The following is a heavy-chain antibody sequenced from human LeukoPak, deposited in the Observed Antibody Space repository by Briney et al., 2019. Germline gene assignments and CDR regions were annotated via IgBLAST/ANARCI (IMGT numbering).Heavy chain of an antibody. D-gene: IGHD3-16*01. Sequence: SETLSLTCTVSGGSTSSDYWSWIRQSPGKGLEWVGYVYNSGDTGKNPSLKSRVTILLDTSKNQCSLKLTSVSAADTAVYYCARLKLGAYFDLWGRGTPVTVSS. J-gene: IGHJ2*01. CDR3: ARLKLGAYFDL. CDR2: VYNSGDT. V-gene: IGHV4-59*08. CDR1: GGSTSSDY.